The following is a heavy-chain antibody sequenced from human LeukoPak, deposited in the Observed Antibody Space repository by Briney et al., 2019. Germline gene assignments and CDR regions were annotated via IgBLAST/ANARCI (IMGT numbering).Heavy chain of an antibody. Sequence: SETLSLTCTVFGYSISSGYYWGWIRQPPGKGLEWIGSIYHSGSTYYNPSHKSRVTISVDTSKNQFSLKLSSVTAADTAVYYCARDQHPYYDFWSGYYTGWFDPWDQGTLVTVSS. CDR3: ARDQHPYYDFWSGYYTGWFDP. J-gene: IGHJ5*02. D-gene: IGHD3-3*01. V-gene: IGHV4-38-2*02. CDR1: GYSISSGYY. CDR2: IYHSGST.